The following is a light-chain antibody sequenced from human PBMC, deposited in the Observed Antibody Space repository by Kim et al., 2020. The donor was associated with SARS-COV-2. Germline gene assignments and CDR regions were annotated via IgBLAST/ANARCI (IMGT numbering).Light chain of an antibody. CDR3: QQYHKWPYT. Sequence: EIVMTQSPATLSVSPGERATLSCRASQSVSSNLAWYQQKPGQAPRLLIYGASTRATGIPARFGGSGSGTEFTLTISSLQSEDFAAYYCQQYHKWPYTFGQGTKLEI. J-gene: IGKJ2*01. CDR2: GAS. CDR1: QSVSSN. V-gene: IGKV3-15*01.